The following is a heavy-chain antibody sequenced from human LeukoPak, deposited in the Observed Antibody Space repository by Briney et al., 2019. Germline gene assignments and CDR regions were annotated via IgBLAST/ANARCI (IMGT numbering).Heavy chain of an antibody. J-gene: IGHJ4*02. CDR1: GGSISSGGYY. CDR3: ARHIAAGTPGFDF. CDR2: IYYSGST. Sequence: PSETLSLTCTVSGGSISSGGYYWSWIRQHPGKGLEWIGYIYYSGSTYYNPSLKSRVTISVDTSKNQFSLKLSSVTAADTAVYFCARHIAAGTPGFDFWGQGTLVTVSS. V-gene: IGHV4-31*03. D-gene: IGHD6-13*01.